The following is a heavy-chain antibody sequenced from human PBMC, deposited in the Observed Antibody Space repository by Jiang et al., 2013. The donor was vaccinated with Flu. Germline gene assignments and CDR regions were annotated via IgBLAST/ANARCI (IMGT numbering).Heavy chain of an antibody. CDR2: ISGSGNST. Sequence: VQLLESGGGLVQPGGSLRLSCAASGFTFITYAMTWVRQAPGKGLEWVSVISGSGNSTYYADSVKGRFTISRDNSKNTLYLQMNSLRAEDTAVYYCAKARVGSSGCYDFWGQGTLVTVSS. CDR1: GFTFITYA. V-gene: IGHV3-23*01. J-gene: IGHJ4*02. D-gene: IGHD6-19*01. CDR3: AKARVGSSGCYDF.